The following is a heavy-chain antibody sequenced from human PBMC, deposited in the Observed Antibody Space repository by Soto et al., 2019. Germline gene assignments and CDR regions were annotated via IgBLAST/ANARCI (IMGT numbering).Heavy chain of an antibody. V-gene: IGHV5-51*01. Sequence: GESLKIFCKGSGYSFTSYWIGWVRQMPVKGLEWMGIIYPGDSDTRYSPSFQGQVTISADKSISTAYLQWSSLKASDTAMYYCARSVAATTNAFDIWGQGTMVTVSS. CDR3: ARSVAATTNAFDI. CDR2: IYPGDSDT. D-gene: IGHD1-26*01. CDR1: GYSFTSYW. J-gene: IGHJ3*02.